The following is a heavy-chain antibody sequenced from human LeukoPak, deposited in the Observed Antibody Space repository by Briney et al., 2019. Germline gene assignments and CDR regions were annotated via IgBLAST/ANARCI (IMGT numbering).Heavy chain of an antibody. Sequence: PGGSLRLSCTASGFTFGDYAMSWVRQAPGKGLEWVGFIRSKAYGGTTEYAASVKGRFTISRDDSKSIAYLQMNSLKTEDTAVYYCTRARYGSGSYRAEYFQHWGQGTLVTVSS. D-gene: IGHD3-10*01. CDR1: GFTFGDYA. CDR2: IRSKAYGGTT. V-gene: IGHV3-49*04. J-gene: IGHJ1*01. CDR3: TRARYGSGSYRAEYFQH.